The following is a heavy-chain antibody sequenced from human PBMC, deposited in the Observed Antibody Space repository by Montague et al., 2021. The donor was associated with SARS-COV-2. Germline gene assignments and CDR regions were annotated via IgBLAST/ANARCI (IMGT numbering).Heavy chain of an antibody. V-gene: IGHV4-4*02. D-gene: IGHD2-2*01. CDR3: AGFSQQFQVLPYYYHGMDV. CDR1: GASISSLCC. J-gene: IGHJ6*02. Sequence: SETLSLTCAVSGASISSLCCWSWVRQPPGRGLEWIGEIHPSGSTNCHSSLKRRVVILIDKSANQYSLKLTSVTAAATAVYYSAGFSQQFQVLPYYYHGMDVWGQGTTVTVSS. CDR2: IHPSGST.